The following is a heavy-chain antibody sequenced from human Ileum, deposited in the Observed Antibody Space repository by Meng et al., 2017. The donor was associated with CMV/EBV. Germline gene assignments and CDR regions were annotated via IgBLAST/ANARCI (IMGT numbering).Heavy chain of an antibody. Sequence: QESGPRLAQPADTLARPCTLSRDPISSGSHFSAWILPAPGKRLEWIGRMHFSEIADYNPSLTSRVTISLRATQTQFSLGLTSVTAADTAVFFCARDLTNIWFYYWGQGTLVTVSS. V-gene: IGHV4-39*07. CDR2: MHFSEIA. CDR3: ARDLTNIWFYY. CDR1: RDPISSGSHF. J-gene: IGHJ4*02.